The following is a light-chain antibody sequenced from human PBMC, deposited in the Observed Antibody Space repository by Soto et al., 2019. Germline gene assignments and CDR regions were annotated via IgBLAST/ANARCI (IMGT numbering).Light chain of an antibody. CDR3: AAWDDSLNGWV. Sequence: QSVLTQPPSAXXTPXXRXTISCSGSSSNIGSNTVNWYQQLPGTAPKLLIYSNNQRPSGVPDRFSGSKSGTSASLAISGLQSEDEADYYCAAWDDSLNGWVFGGGTKLTVL. V-gene: IGLV1-44*01. CDR1: SSNIGSNT. CDR2: SNN. J-gene: IGLJ3*02.